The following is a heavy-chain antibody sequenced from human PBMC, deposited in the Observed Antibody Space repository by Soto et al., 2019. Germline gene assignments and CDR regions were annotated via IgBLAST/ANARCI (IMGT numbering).Heavy chain of an antibody. CDR1: GGSISSYY. CDR2: IYYTGST. J-gene: IGHJ4*02. Sequence: QVQLQESGPGLVKPSETLSLTCTVSGGSISSYYWSWVRQPPGKGLEWIGYIYYTGSTNYNPSLMSRVTLSLDTSKNQFSLKLSSVTAADTAVYYCARLTSGYYANFDYWGQGTLVTVSS. V-gene: IGHV4-59*08. D-gene: IGHD3-22*01. CDR3: ARLTSGYYANFDY.